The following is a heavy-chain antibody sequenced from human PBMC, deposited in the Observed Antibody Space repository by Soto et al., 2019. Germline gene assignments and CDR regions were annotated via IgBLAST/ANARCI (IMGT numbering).Heavy chain of an antibody. J-gene: IGHJ6*02. CDR2: IYYSGST. Sequence: SETLSLTCTVSGGPISSGDYYWSWIRQPPGKGLEWIGYIYYSGSTYYNPSLKSRVTISVDTSKNQFSLKLSSVTAADTAVYYCARVSGYCSSTSCYWGYYGMDVWGQGTTVTVSS. CDR1: GGPISSGDYY. D-gene: IGHD2-2*03. CDR3: ARVSGYCSSTSCYWGYYGMDV. V-gene: IGHV4-30-4*01.